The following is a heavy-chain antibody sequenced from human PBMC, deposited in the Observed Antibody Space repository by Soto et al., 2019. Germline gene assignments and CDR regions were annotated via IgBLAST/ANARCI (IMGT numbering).Heavy chain of an antibody. CDR3: AKEEVGHCGGDCYYIQH. CDR1: GFTFDDYA. CDR2: ISGDGGST. D-gene: IGHD2-21*02. Sequence: GGSLRLSCAASGFTFDDYAMHWVRQAPGKGLEWVSLISGDGGSTYYADSVKGRFTISRDNSKNSLYLQMNSLRTEDTALYYCAKEEVGHCGGDCYYIQHWGQGTLVTVSS. V-gene: IGHV3-43*02. J-gene: IGHJ1*01.